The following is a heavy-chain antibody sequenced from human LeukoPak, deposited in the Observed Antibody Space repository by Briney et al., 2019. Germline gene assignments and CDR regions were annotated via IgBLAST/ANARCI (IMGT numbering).Heavy chain of an antibody. CDR2: ISAYNGNT. CDR1: GYTFTSYG. V-gene: IGHV1-18*01. CDR3: ARDGNIWQQLGSWYYFDY. Sequence: ASVKVSCKASGYTFTSYGISWVRQAPGQGLEWMGWISAYNGNTNYAQKLQGRVTMTTDTSTSTAYMELRSLRSDDTAVYYCARDGNIWQQLGSWYYFDYWGQGTLVTVSS. J-gene: IGHJ4*02. D-gene: IGHD6-13*01.